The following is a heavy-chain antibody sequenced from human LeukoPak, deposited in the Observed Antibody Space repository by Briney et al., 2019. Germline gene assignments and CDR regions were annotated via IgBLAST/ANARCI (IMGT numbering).Heavy chain of an antibody. Sequence: SGGSLRLSCVVSGFTFSDYWMHWVRQAPGKGLVWVSRINFDGSDTGHADSVKGRFTISRDNVKNTLHLQMNSLRAKDTAVYYCARNNWGIDYWGQGTLVTVSS. CDR3: ARNNWGIDY. CDR1: GFTFSDYW. D-gene: IGHD7-27*01. J-gene: IGHJ4*02. CDR2: INFDGSDT. V-gene: IGHV3-74*01.